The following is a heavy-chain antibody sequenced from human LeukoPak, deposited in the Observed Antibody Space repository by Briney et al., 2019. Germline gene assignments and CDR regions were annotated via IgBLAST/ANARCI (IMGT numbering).Heavy chain of an antibody. CDR3: ARAVAYCGGDCQSRFDY. V-gene: IGHV4-30-4*08. Sequence: SQTLSLTCTVSGGSISSGDYYWSWIRQPPGKGLEWIGYIYYSGSTNYNPSLKSRVTISVDTSKNQFSLKLSSVTAADTAVYYCARAVAYCGGDCQSRFDYWGQGTLVTVSS. CDR1: GGSISSGDYY. J-gene: IGHJ4*02. CDR2: IYYSGST. D-gene: IGHD2-21*02.